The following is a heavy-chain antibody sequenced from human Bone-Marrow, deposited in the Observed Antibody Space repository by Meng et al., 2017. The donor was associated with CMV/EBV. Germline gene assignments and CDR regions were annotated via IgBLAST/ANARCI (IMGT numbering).Heavy chain of an antibody. V-gene: IGHV5-51*01. CDR1: GYSFTSYW. Sequence: KVSCKGSGYSFTSYWIGWVRQMPGKGLEWMGIIYPGDSDTRYSPSFQGQVTISADKSISTAYLQWSSLKASDTAMYYCARRSSTSLEGAFDIWGQGTIVTVSS. CDR3: ARRSSTSLEGAFDI. CDR2: IYPGDSDT. D-gene: IGHD2-2*01. J-gene: IGHJ3*02.